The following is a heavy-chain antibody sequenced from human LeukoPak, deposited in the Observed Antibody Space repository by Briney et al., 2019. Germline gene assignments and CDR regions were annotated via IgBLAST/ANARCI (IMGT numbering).Heavy chain of an antibody. D-gene: IGHD3-3*01. Sequence: SVKVSCKASGYTFIGYFMHWVRQAPGQGLEWMGRIIPILGIANYAQKFQGRVTITADKSTSTAYMELSSLRSEDTAVYYCARDNVIAIFGVVYFDYWGQGTLVTVSS. CDR1: GYTFIGYF. CDR2: IIPILGIA. J-gene: IGHJ4*02. V-gene: IGHV1-69*04. CDR3: ARDNVIAIFGVVYFDY.